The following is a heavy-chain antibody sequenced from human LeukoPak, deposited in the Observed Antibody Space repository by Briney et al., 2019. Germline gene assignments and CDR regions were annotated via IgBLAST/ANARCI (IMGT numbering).Heavy chain of an antibody. CDR3: ARDCFFGSGIVGAFGF. V-gene: IGHV1-18*01. Sequence: ASVKVSCKASGYTFNRYGISWVRQAPGQRPEWMGWISAYNGNTNYAQKFQGRVTMITDRSTSTAYMELRSLRSDDTAVYYCARDCFFGSGIVGAFGFWGQGTMVTVSS. CDR1: GYTFNRYG. CDR2: ISAYNGNT. J-gene: IGHJ3*01. D-gene: IGHD3-10*01.